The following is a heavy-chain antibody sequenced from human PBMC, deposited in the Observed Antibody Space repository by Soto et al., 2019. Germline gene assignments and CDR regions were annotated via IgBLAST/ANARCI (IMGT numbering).Heavy chain of an antibody. J-gene: IGHJ5*02. CDR1: GGSISSGDYY. CDR2: IYYSGST. Sequence: PSETLSLTCTVSGGSISSGDYYWSWIRQPPGKGLEWIGYIYYSGSTYYNPSLKSRVTISVDTSKNQFSLKLSSVTAADTAVYYCARVAKIYYDFWSHPETNWFDPWGQGTLVTVSS. D-gene: IGHD3-3*01. CDR3: ARVAKIYYDFWSHPETNWFDP. V-gene: IGHV4-30-4*01.